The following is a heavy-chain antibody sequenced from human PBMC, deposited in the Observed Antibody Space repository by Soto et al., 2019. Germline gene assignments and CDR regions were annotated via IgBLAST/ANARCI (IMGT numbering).Heavy chain of an antibody. J-gene: IGHJ6*03. CDR2: IYHSGTA. CDR1: GGSMNYYY. D-gene: IGHD3-22*01. Sequence: SATLSLTCTVSGGSMNYYYWSWIRQPPGKGLEWIGYIYHSGTAEYNPSLKSRVTLSVDTSKSQFSLMMSSVTTADTAVYYCARESAISSAPTKENGLEIWAKGTTVTVS. CDR3: ARESAISSAPTKENGLEI. V-gene: IGHV4-59*01.